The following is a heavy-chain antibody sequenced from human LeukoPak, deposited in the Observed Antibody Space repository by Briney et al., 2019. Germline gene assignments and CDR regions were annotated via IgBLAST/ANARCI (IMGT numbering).Heavy chain of an antibody. V-gene: IGHV4-30-2*01. D-gene: IGHD3-10*01. CDR1: GGSISSGGYS. Sequence: PSQTLSLTCAVSGGSISSGGYSWSWIRQPPGKGLEWIGYIYHSGSTYYNPSLKSRVTISVDTSKNQFSLKLSSVTAADTAVYYCARGHYGSGSYYLDYWGQGTLVTVSS. CDR2: IYHSGST. CDR3: ARGHYGSGSYYLDY. J-gene: IGHJ4*02.